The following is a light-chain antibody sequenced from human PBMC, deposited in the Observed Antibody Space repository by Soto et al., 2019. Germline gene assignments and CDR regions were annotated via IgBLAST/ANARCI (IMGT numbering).Light chain of an antibody. CDR3: QQYNSYWT. Sequence: EIQMTQSPSTLSASVGDRVTITCRASQSISSWLAWYQQKPGKAPKLLIYKASTLKSGVPSRFSGSGSGTEFTLTISSLHPDDFATYYCQQYNSYWTFGQGTKVEIK. CDR1: QSISSW. V-gene: IGKV1-5*03. J-gene: IGKJ1*01. CDR2: KAS.